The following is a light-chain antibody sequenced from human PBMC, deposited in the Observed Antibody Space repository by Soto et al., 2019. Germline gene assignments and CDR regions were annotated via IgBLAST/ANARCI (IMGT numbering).Light chain of an antibody. J-gene: IGKJ2*01. V-gene: IGKV1-5*03. CDR2: KAS. CDR3: QQYNSFPYT. CDR1: QSISSW. Sequence: DIQMTQSPSTLSASVGDRVTITCRASQSISSWLAWYQQKPGKAPKLLIYKASSLESGVPSSFSGSGSGTEFTLTLCSLQPDDFATYYCQQYNSFPYTFGQGTKLEIK.